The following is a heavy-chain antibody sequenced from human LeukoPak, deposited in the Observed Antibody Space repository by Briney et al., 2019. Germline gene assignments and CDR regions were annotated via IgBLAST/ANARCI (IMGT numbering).Heavy chain of an antibody. CDR3: AREAGNGVATIDY. D-gene: IGHD5-12*01. CDR2: IKYDGGEE. J-gene: IGHJ4*02. V-gene: IGHV3-7*03. CDR1: GFTFSRYW. Sequence: GGSLRLSCVASGFTFSRYWMSWVRQAPGKGLEWVATIKYDGGEEYYLNSVKGRLTISRDNAKNSLYLQMNSLRAEDTAVYYCAREAGNGVATIDYWGQGTLVTVSS.